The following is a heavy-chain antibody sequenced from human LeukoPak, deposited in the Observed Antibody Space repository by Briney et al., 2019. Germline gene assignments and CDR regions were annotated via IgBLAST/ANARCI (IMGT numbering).Heavy chain of an antibody. CDR1: GFTFSSCA. D-gene: IGHD1-26*01. J-gene: IGHJ4*02. CDR3: AKRRHVWELPPSSD. CDR2: ISGSGDST. V-gene: IGHV3-23*01. Sequence: GGSLRLSCAASGFTFSSCAVSWVRQAPGKGLEWVSTISGSGDSTYYADSVKGRFTISRDNSKNTLYLQMNSLRAEDTAVYYCAKRRHVWELPPSSDWGQGTLVTVSS.